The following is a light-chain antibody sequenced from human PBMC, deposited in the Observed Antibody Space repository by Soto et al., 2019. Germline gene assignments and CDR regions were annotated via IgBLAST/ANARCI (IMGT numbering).Light chain of an antibody. J-gene: IGKJ3*01. V-gene: IGKV3-20*01. CDR1: QSVSSSY. Sequence: EIVLTQSPGTLSLSPGERATLSCRASQSVSSSYLAWYQQKPGQAPRLLIYGASSRATGIPDRFSGSGSGTDFTLTISRLEPEDFAVYYCQQYGRSPTFGPGTNV. CDR3: QQYGRSPT. CDR2: GAS.